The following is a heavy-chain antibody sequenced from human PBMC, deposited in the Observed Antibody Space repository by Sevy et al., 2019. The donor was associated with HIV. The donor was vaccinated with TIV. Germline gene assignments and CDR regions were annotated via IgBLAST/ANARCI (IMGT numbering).Heavy chain of an antibody. CDR3: ARDQSGSIDY. V-gene: IGHV3-33*01. D-gene: IGHD7-27*01. J-gene: IGHJ4*02. CDR2: LWFDGSQV. CDR1: GFSFSTSV. Sequence: GGSLRLSCEASGFSFSTSVMHWVRQPPGKGLDWVALLWFDGSQVFYADSVKGRFTISRDNSKNTLYLQMNNLGAEDTALYYCARDQSGSIDYRGQGTLVTVSS.